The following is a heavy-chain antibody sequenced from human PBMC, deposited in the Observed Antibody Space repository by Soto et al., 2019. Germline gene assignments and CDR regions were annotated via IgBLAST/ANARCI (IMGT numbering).Heavy chain of an antibody. J-gene: IGHJ4*02. CDR3: ARQYADFGYFDF. V-gene: IGHV3-21*01. CDR2: ITTCITHL. CDR1: GFTFSDFN. Sequence: VQLVESGGGLVKPGGSLRLSCAASGFTFSDFNMNWVRQAPGTGLEWVASITTCITHLHYADSRKGRFAISRDNATNSLYLQMNSLKGEDTAVYYCARQYADFGYFDFWGQGVLVTVSS. D-gene: IGHD3-10*01.